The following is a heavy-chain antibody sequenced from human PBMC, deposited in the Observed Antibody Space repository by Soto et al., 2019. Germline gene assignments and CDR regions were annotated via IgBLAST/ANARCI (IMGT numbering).Heavy chain of an antibody. CDR3: ARALLLGAFDI. CDR2: INPNSGGT. D-gene: IGHD3-16*01. V-gene: IGHV1-2*04. CDR1: GYTFTGYY. J-gene: IGHJ3*02. Sequence: GASVKVSCKASGYTFTGYYMHWVRQAPGQGLEWMGWINPNSGGTNYAQKFQGWVTMTRDTSISTAYMELSRLKSDDTAVYYCARALLLGAFDIWGQGTMVTVSS.